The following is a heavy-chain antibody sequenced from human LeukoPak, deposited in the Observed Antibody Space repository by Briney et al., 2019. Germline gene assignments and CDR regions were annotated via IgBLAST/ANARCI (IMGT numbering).Heavy chain of an antibody. CDR3: VRGWYYFDY. V-gene: IGHV3-23*01. J-gene: IGHJ4*02. D-gene: IGHD6-19*01. CDR2: ISGSGGGT. CDR1: GFTFSSYA. Sequence: PGGSLRLSCAASGFTFSSYAMSWVRQARGKGLEWVSAISGSGGGTYYADSVKGRFTISRDNSKNTLYLQMNSLRAEDTAVYYCVRGWYYFDYWGQGALVTVSS.